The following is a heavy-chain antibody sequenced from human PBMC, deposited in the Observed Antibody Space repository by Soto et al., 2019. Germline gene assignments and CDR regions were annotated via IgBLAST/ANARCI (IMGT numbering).Heavy chain of an antibody. D-gene: IGHD3-3*01. CDR1: GFTFSSYA. Sequence: PGGSLRLSCAASGFTFSSYAVSWVRQAPGKGLEWVSAISGSGGSTYYADSVKGRFTISRDNSKNTLYLQMNSLRAEDTAVYYCAKYSYYDFWSGYSPTSNYFDYWGQGTLVTVSS. CDR3: AKYSYYDFWSGYSPTSNYFDY. CDR2: ISGSGGST. J-gene: IGHJ4*02. V-gene: IGHV3-23*01.